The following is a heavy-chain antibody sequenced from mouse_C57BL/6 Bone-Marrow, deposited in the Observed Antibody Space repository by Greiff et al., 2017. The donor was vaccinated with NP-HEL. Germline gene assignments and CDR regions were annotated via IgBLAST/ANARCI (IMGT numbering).Heavy chain of an antibody. Sequence: VQLKESGPELVKPGASVKIPCKASGYTFTDYNMDWVKQSHGKSLGWIGDINPNNGGTIYNQKFKGKATLTVDKSSSTAYMELRSLTSEDTAVYYCARFPYGYGSAMDYWGQGTSVTVSS. J-gene: IGHJ4*01. CDR2: INPNNGGT. CDR3: ARFPYGYGSAMDY. D-gene: IGHD2-2*01. V-gene: IGHV1-18*01. CDR1: GYTFTDYN.